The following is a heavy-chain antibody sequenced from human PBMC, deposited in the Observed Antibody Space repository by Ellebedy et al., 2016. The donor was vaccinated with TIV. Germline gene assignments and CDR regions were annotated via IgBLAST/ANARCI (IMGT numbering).Heavy chain of an antibody. D-gene: IGHD4-23*01. J-gene: IGHJ4*02. CDR1: GFSFSSYA. Sequence: GESLKISCAASGFSFSSYAMSWVRLAPGTGLEWVSGIVGSGGSRYADSVKGRFTISRDNSKSTLDLQMSSLRAEDPAVYYCARAAAENGGKLDYWGKGALVTVSS. V-gene: IGHV3-23*01. CDR3: ARAAAENGGKLDY. CDR2: IVGSGGSR.